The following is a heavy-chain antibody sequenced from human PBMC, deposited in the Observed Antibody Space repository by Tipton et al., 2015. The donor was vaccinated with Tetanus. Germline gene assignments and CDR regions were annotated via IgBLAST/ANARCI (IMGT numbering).Heavy chain of an antibody. CDR2: INHSGST. V-gene: IGHV4-39*07. J-gene: IGHJ5*02. Sequence: TLSLTCTVSGGSISSGGYYWSWIRQPPGKGLEWIGEINHSGSTNYNPSLKSRVTISADTSKNQFSLKLSSVTAADTAVYYCARAPTGYSSGWLRRGNNWFDPWGQGTLVTVSS. D-gene: IGHD6-19*01. CDR3: ARAPTGYSSGWLRRGNNWFDP. CDR1: GGSISSGGYY.